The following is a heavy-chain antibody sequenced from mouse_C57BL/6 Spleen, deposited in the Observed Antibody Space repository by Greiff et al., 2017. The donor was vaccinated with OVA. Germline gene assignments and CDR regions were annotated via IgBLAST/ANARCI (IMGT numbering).Heavy chain of an antibody. V-gene: IGHV1-74*01. D-gene: IGHD2-1*01. CDR3: ATVYGNYAWFAY. J-gene: IGHJ3*01. Sequence: QVQLQQPGAELVKPGASVKVSCKASGYTFTSYWLHWVKQRPGQGLEWIGRIHPSDSDTNYNQKFKGKATLTVDKSSSTAYMQLSSLTSEDSAVYYCATVYGNYAWFAYWGQGTLVTVSA. CDR1: GYTFTSYW. CDR2: IHPSDSDT.